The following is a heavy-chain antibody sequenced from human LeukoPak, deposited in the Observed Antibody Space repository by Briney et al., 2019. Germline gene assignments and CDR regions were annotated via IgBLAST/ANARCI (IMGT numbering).Heavy chain of an antibody. CDR1: GGSISSYY. Sequence: TSETLSLTCTVSGGSISSYYWSWIRQPPGKGLEWIGYIYYSGSTNYNPSLKSRVTISVDTSKNQFSLKLSSVTAADTAVYYCARETYCSGGSCYSGYFQNWGQGTLVTVSS. J-gene: IGHJ1*01. CDR2: IYYSGST. CDR3: ARETYCSGGSCYSGYFQN. V-gene: IGHV4-59*12. D-gene: IGHD2-15*01.